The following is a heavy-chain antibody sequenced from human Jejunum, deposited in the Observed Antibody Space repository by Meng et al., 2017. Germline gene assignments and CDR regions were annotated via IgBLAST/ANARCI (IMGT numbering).Heavy chain of an antibody. CDR3: ARGATGTRPFDY. V-gene: IGHV4-4*02. Sequence: QVQLEASGPGLVKPSWTLSLTSAVSGGAITTDWWNWVRQPPGKGLEWIGEIWHSGASNYNPSLRSRVTISVDKSKNQLSLELASLTAADTAVYYCARGATGTRPFDYWGQGTLVTVSS. CDR2: IWHSGAS. J-gene: IGHJ4*02. CDR1: GGAITTDW. D-gene: IGHD5-12*01.